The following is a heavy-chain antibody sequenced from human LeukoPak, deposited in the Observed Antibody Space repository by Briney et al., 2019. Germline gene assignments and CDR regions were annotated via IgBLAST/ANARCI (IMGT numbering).Heavy chain of an antibody. J-gene: IGHJ4*02. D-gene: IGHD2-21*02. CDR3: ARDLRLLVFDY. V-gene: IGHV3-23*01. CDR2: ISDSGGRT. CDR1: GFTFSSYA. Sequence: TGGSLRLSCAASGFTFSSYAMSWVRQAPGKGLEWVSAISDSGGRTYYADSVKGRFTISRDNSKNTLYLQMNSLRAEDTAVYYCARDLRLLVFDYWGQGTLVTVSS.